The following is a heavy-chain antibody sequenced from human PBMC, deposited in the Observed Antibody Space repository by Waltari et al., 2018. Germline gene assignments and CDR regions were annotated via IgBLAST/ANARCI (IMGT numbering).Heavy chain of an antibody. V-gene: IGHV4-39*07. CDR2: IYYSGST. D-gene: IGHD3-10*01. Sequence: QLQLQESGPGLVKPSETLSLTCTVSGGSISSSSYYWGWIRQPPGKGLEWIGSIYYSGSTYYNPSLKSRVTISVDTSKNQFSLKLSSVTAADTAVYYSARDLSGDDAFDIWGQGTMVTVSS. CDR3: ARDLSGDDAFDI. J-gene: IGHJ3*02. CDR1: GGSISSSSYY.